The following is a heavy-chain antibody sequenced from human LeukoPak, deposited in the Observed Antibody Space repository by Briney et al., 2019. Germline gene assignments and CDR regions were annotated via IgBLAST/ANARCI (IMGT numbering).Heavy chain of an antibody. CDR1: GGSISSYY. V-gene: IGHV4-59*01. Sequence: SETLSLTCTVSGGSISSYYWSWIRQPPGKGLEWIGYIYYSGSTNYNPSLKSRVTISVDTSKNQFSLELSSVTAADTAVYYCARGSDYSYYYYYGMDVWGQGTTVTVSS. D-gene: IGHD4-4*01. CDR2: IYYSGST. CDR3: ARGSDYSYYYYYGMDV. J-gene: IGHJ6*02.